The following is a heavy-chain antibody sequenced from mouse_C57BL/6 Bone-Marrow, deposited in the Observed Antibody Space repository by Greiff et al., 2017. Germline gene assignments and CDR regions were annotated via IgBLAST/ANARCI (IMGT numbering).Heavy chain of an antibody. Sequence: EVKLVESEGGLVQPGSSMKLSCTASGFTFSDSYMAWVRQVPEKGLEWVANINYDGSSTYYLDSLKSRFIISRDNAKNILYLQMSSLKSEDTATYYCARCITTVVAHYFDYWGQGTTLTVSS. CDR3: ARCITTVVAHYFDY. CDR1: GFTFSDSY. J-gene: IGHJ2*01. CDR2: INYDGSST. D-gene: IGHD1-1*01. V-gene: IGHV5-16*01.